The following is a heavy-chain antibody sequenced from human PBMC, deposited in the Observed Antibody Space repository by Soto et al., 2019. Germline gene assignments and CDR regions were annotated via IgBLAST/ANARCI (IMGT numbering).Heavy chain of an antibody. V-gene: IGHV1-8*01. CDR3: ARNLLKLDPNVYYYYYGMDV. D-gene: IGHD1-1*01. Sequence: ASVKVSCKASGYTFTSYDINWVRQATGQGLEWMGWMNPNSGNTKYSQKFQGRVTITRDTSASTAYMELSSLRSEDTAVYYCARNLLKLDPNVYYYYYGMDVWGQGTTVTVSS. CDR2: MNPNSGNT. J-gene: IGHJ6*02. CDR1: GYTFTSYD.